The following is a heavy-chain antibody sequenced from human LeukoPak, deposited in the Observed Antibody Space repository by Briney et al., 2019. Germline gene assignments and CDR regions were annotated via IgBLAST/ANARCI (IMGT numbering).Heavy chain of an antibody. V-gene: IGHV4-59*12. CDR1: GGSISSYY. CDR3: ARGKRDTAMAIDY. J-gene: IGHJ4*02. Sequence: SETLSLTCTVSGGSISSYYWSWIRQPPGKGLEWIGYIYYSGSTNYNPSLKSRVTISVDTSKNQFSLKLSSVTAADTAVYYCARGKRDTAMAIDYWGQGTLVTVSS. D-gene: IGHD5-18*01. CDR2: IYYSGST.